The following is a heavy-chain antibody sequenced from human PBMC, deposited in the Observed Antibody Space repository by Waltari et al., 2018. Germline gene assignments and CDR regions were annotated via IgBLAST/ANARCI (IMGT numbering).Heavy chain of an antibody. CDR2: INPNSGGT. CDR1: GYTFTGNY. V-gene: IGHV1-2*02. Sequence: QVQLVQSGAEVKKPGASVKVSCKAHGYTFTGNYMHWVRRAPGQGLGWMGWINPNSGGTNYAQKFQGRVTMTRDTSISTAYMELSRLRSDDTAVYYCARKPLAVGNWFDPWGQGTLVTVSS. CDR3: ARKPLAVGNWFDP. J-gene: IGHJ5*02. D-gene: IGHD6-19*01.